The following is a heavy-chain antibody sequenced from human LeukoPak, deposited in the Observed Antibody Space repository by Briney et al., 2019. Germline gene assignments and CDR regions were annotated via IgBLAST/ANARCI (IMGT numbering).Heavy chain of an antibody. CDR3: ASPKGGSSSWYDY. D-gene: IGHD6-13*01. V-gene: IGHV1-2*02. J-gene: IGHJ4*02. Sequence: ASVKVSCKASGYTFTGYYLHWVRQAPGQGLEWMGWIHPNSGGTHYAQKFQGRVTMTRDTSITTAYMELTRLRSDDTAVYYCASPKGGSSSWYDYWGQGTLVTVSS. CDR1: GYTFTGYY. CDR2: IHPNSGGT.